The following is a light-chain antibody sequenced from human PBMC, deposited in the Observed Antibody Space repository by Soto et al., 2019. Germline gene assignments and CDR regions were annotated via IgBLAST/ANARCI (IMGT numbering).Light chain of an antibody. CDR3: CSYAGRSTYV. CDR1: SSDVGGYNL. J-gene: IGLJ1*01. CDR2: EGS. Sequence: QSALTQPASVSGSPGQSITISCTGSSSDVGGYNLVSWYQQHPGKATKVMIYEGSKRPSGVSNRFSGSKSGKTASLTISGLQAEDEADYYCCSYAGRSTYVFGPGTKLTVL. V-gene: IGLV2-23*01.